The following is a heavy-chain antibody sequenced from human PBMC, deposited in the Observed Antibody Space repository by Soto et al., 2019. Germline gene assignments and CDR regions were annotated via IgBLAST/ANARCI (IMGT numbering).Heavy chain of an antibody. D-gene: IGHD1-7*01. CDR3: ARGPYWNYGYYYGMDV. J-gene: IGHJ6*02. Sequence: VGSLRLSCAASGFTFSSYGMHWVRQAPGKGLEWVAVIWYDGSNKYYADSVKGRFTISRDNSKNTLYLQMNSLRAEDTAVYYCARGPYWNYGYYYGMDVWGQGTTVTVSS. CDR2: IWYDGSNK. CDR1: GFTFSSYG. V-gene: IGHV3-33*01.